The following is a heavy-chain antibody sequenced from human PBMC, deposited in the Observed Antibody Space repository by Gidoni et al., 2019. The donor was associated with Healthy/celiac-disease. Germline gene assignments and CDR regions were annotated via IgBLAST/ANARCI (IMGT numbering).Heavy chain of an antibody. V-gene: IGHV3-64*01. D-gene: IGHD6-13*01. CDR3: ARDSRVSSWGRRNAFDI. CDR1: GFTFSSYA. CDR2: ISSNGGST. J-gene: IGHJ3*02. Sequence: EVQLVESGGGLVQPGGSLRLSCAASGFTFSSYAMHWVRQAPGKGLEYVSAISSNGGSTYYANSVKGRFTISRDNSKNTLYLQMGSLRAEDMAVYYCARDSRVSSWGRRNAFDIWGQGTMVTVSS.